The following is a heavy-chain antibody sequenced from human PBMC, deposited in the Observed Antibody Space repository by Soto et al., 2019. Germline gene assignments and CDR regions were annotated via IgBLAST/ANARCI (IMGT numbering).Heavy chain of an antibody. CDR2: IIPIFGTA. CDR3: ASVLELHYYYGMDV. D-gene: IGHD1-7*01. Sequence: GASVKLSCKDAGGTISSYAISWVRQATGQGLEWMGGIIPIFGTANYAQKFQGRVTITADESTSTAYMELSSLRSEDTAVYYCASVLELHYYYGMDVWGQGTTVTVSS. V-gene: IGHV1-69*13. CDR1: GGTISSYA. J-gene: IGHJ6*02.